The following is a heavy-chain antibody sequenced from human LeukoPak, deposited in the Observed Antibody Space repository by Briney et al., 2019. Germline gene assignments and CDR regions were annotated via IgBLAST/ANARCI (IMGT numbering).Heavy chain of an antibody. CDR1: GGTFSSYA. CDR3: ARAKGGYSYGPLYYFDY. CDR2: IIPIFGTA. J-gene: IGHJ4*02. Sequence: ASVKVSCKASGGTFSSYAISWVRQAPGQGLEWMGGIIPIFGTANYAQKFQGRVTITADESTSTAYMELSSLRSEDTAVYYCARAKGGYSYGPLYYFDYWGQGTLVTVSS. D-gene: IGHD5-18*01. V-gene: IGHV1-69*13.